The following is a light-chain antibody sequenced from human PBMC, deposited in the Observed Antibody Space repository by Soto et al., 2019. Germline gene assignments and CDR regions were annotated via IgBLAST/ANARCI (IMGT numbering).Light chain of an antibody. CDR1: SSNIGAGYD. Sequence: QSVLTQPPSVSGAPGQRVTISCTGSSSNIGAGYDVHWYQQLPGTAPKLLIYGNSNRPSGVPDRFSGPKSGTSASLAITGLQAEDEADYYCQSYESSLSGYVFGTGTKVTVL. J-gene: IGLJ1*01. CDR3: QSYESSLSGYV. CDR2: GNS. V-gene: IGLV1-40*01.